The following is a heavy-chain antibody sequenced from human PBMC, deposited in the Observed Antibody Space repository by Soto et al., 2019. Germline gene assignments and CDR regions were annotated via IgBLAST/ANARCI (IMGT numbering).Heavy chain of an antibody. CDR1: GFSLSTSGVD. CDR2: IYWDDDK. Sequence: QITLKESGPTLVKPTQTLTLTCTFSGFSLSTSGVDVGWIRQPPAKALEWLALIYWDDDKRYSPSLKSRLTITKDTSKNQVVLTMTNMDPVDTATYYCAHRRPRVRFLEYLIWGQGTLVTVSS. D-gene: IGHD3-3*01. CDR3: AHRRPRVRFLEYLI. J-gene: IGHJ4*02. V-gene: IGHV2-5*02.